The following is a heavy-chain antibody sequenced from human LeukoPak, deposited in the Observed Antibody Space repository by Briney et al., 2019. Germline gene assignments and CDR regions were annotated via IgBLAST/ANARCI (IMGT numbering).Heavy chain of an antibody. CDR2: MNPNSGNT. V-gene: IGHV1-8*01. CDR1: GYTFTSYD. D-gene: IGHD3-10*01. J-gene: IGHJ5*02. Sequence: GASVKVSCKASGYTFTSYDINWVRQATGQGRKWMGWMNPNSGNTGYAQKFQGRVTMTRNTSISTAYMELSSLRSEDTAVYYCARGRMVRGVTWWFDPWGQGTLVTVSS. CDR3: ARGRMVRGVTWWFDP.